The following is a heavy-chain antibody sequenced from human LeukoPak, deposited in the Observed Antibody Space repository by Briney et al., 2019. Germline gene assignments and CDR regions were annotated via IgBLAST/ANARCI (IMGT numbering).Heavy chain of an antibody. Sequence: ASVKVSCKASGGTFSSYAISWVRQAPGQGLEWMGRIIPILGIANYAQKFQGRVTITADKSTSTAYMELSSLRSEDTAVYYCARVYGYCSSTSCYKGPIYYYYGMDVWGQETTVTVS. CDR3: ARVYGYCSSTSCYKGPIYYYYGMDV. CDR2: IIPILGIA. V-gene: IGHV1-69*04. D-gene: IGHD2-2*02. CDR1: GGTFSSYA. J-gene: IGHJ6*02.